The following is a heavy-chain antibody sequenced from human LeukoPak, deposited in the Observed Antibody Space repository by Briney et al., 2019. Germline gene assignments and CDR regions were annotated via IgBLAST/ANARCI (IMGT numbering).Heavy chain of an antibody. D-gene: IGHD3-16*01. J-gene: IGHJ3*02. CDR3: ARDGARRDALDI. Sequence: GGSLRLSCAASGFTFSSYAMHWVRQAPGKGLEWVAVISYDGSNKYYADSVKGRFTISRDNSKNTLYLQMNSLRAEDTAVYYCARDGARRDALDIWGQGTMVIVSS. CDR2: ISYDGSNK. V-gene: IGHV3-30*04. CDR1: GFTFSSYA.